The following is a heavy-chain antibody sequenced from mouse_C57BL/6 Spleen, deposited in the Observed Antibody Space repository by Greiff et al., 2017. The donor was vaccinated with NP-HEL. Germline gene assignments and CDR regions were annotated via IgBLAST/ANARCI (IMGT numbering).Heavy chain of an antibody. CDR3: ASLSNWDAY. Sequence: EVKLQESGPELVKPGASVKMSCKASGYTFTDYNMHWVKQSHGKSLEWIGYINPNNGGTSYNPKFKGKATLTVNKSSSTAYMELRSLTSEDSAVYYSASLSNWDAYWGQGTTLTVSS. V-gene: IGHV1-22*01. CDR2: INPNNGGT. J-gene: IGHJ2*01. D-gene: IGHD4-1*01. CDR1: GYTFTDYN.